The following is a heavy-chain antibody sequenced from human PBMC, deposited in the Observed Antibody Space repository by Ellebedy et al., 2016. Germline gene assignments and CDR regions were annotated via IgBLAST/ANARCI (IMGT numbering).Heavy chain of an antibody. J-gene: IGHJ4*02. V-gene: IGHV1-2*02. Sequence: ASVKVSXXASGCTFTGYYMHWVRQAPGQGLEWMGWINPNSGGTNYAQKFQGRVTMTRDTSISTAYMELSRLRSDDTAVYYCAREKIGSGYEAYYFDYWGQGTLVTVSS. CDR3: AREKIGSGYEAYYFDY. D-gene: IGHD5-12*01. CDR1: GCTFTGYY. CDR2: INPNSGGT.